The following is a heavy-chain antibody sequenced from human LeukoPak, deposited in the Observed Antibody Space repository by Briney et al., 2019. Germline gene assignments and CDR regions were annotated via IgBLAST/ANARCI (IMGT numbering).Heavy chain of an antibody. D-gene: IGHD3-22*01. J-gene: IGHJ3*02. V-gene: IGHV1-69*13. CDR1: GYTFTSYY. CDR3: ARDLRDSSGYYSSSGSFDAFDI. CDR2: IIPIFGTA. Sequence: ASVKVSCKASGYTFTSYYMHWVRQAPGQGLEWMGGIIPIFGTANYAQKFQGRVTITADESTSTAYMELSSLRSEDTAVYYCARDLRDSSGYYSSSGSFDAFDIWGQGTMVTVSS.